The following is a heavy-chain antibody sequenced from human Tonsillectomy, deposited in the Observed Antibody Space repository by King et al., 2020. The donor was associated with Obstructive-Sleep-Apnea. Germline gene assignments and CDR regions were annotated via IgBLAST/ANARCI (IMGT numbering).Heavy chain of an antibody. CDR3: AKRGGRSRMTTVTWILDY. CDR2: ISGSGGST. D-gene: IGHD4-17*01. Sequence: VQLVESGGGLVQPGGSLRLSCAASGFTFSSYAMSWVRQAPGKGLEWVSAISGSGGSTYYADSVKGRFTISRDNSKNTLYLQMNSLRAEDTAVYYCAKRGGRSRMTTVTWILDYWGQGTLVTVSS. V-gene: IGHV3-23*04. CDR1: GFTFSSYA. J-gene: IGHJ4*02.